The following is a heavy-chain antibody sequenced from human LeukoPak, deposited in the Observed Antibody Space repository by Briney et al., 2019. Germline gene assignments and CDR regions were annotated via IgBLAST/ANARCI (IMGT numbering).Heavy chain of an antibody. D-gene: IGHD1-26*01. CDR3: ARAGIVGATGGPSFAY. Sequence: SETLSLTCTVSGGSISSYYWRWIRQPAGKALEWIGRIYTSGSTNYNPSLKSPVTISVNTSKNHVSLKLNPLAAGGPAVDYLARAGIVGATGGPSFAYWGQGTLVTVSS. CDR1: GGSISSYY. J-gene: IGHJ4*02. V-gene: IGHV4-4*07. CDR2: IYTSGST.